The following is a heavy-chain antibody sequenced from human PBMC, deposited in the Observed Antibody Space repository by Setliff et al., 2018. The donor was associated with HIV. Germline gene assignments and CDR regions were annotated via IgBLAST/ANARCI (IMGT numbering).Heavy chain of an antibody. V-gene: IGHV3-23*01. CDR1: GFTFSNYA. CDR3: TTIGYSYGRN. J-gene: IGHJ4*02. Sequence: GGSLRLSCAASGFTFSNYAFSWVRQAPGKGLEWVSAISGSGGSTYYGDSVKGRFTNSRDNSNNTLYLQMNSLRVEDTAIYYCTTIGYSYGRNWGQGTLVTVSS. D-gene: IGHD5-18*01. CDR2: ISGSGGST.